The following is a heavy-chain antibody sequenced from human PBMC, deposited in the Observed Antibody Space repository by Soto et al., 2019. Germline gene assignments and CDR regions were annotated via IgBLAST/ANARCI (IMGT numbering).Heavy chain of an antibody. V-gene: IGHV3-23*01. CDR3: AKVRLTDYLRYAPHL. D-gene: IGHD2-8*01. J-gene: IGHJ3*01. Sequence: EVQLLESGGGLVQPGGSLRLACAASGFTFNNYAMNWVRQAPGRGLEWVSIISPNGDSTYYADSVKGRFTISRDNSQNTVFPQMNSLRAEDTAIYFCAKVRLTDYLRYAPHLWGQGTLVTVSS. CDR1: GFTFNNYA. CDR2: ISPNGDST.